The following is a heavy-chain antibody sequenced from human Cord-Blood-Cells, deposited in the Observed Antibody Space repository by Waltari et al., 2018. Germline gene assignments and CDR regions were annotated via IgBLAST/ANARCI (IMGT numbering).Heavy chain of an antibody. J-gene: IGHJ2*01. Sequence: QVQLQESGPGLVKPSAPLSLTCTVSAASIRSYYWSWIRQPPGTGLEWIGRIYTSGSTNYNPSLKSRVTMSVDTSKNQFSLKLSSVTAADTAVYYCARDHGRKHYYDSSGYGGGYFDLWGRGTLVTVSS. V-gene: IGHV4-4*07. CDR1: AASIRSYY. CDR3: ARDHGRKHYYDSSGYGGGYFDL. D-gene: IGHD3-22*01. CDR2: IYTSGST.